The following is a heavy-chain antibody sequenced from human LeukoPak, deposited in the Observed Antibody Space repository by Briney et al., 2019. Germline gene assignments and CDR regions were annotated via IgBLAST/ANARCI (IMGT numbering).Heavy chain of an antibody. V-gene: IGHV3-48*02. D-gene: IGHD3-10*01. CDR2: INGGTDLI. J-gene: IGHJ3*02. CDR1: GFIFSSYS. CDR3: AREGYYGAFDI. Sequence: GGPLRLSCAASGFIFSSYSMNWVRQAPGKGLEWVAYINGGTDLIHYADSVKGRLTISRDNARNSLYLQMHSLRDEDAAVYYCAREGYYGAFDIWGQGTMVTVSS.